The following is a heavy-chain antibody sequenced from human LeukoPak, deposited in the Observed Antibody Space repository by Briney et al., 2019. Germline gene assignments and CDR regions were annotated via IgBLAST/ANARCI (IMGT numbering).Heavy chain of an antibody. CDR1: GFTFSEYD. D-gene: IGHD2-2*01. Sequence: PGGSLRLSCAASGFTFSEYDFHWVRQAPGQGLEWVSAIGVGGDTYYPASLKGRSTISRENGMNSVYLQMNSLRAGDTAVYYCAREYCSTTRCTGGYFLDLWGRGILVTVSS. CDR3: AREYCSTTRCTGGYFLDL. J-gene: IGHJ2*01. CDR2: IGVGGDT. V-gene: IGHV3-13*01.